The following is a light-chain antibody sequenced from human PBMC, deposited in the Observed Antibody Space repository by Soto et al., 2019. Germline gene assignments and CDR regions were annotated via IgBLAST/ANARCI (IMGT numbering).Light chain of an antibody. J-gene: IGKJ5*01. V-gene: IGKV1-39*01. CDR1: QDIYTF. Sequence: DIQMTQSPSSLSASVRDRVTIACRASQDIYTFLNWYQQKPGKAPKLLIFGASSLQSGVPSRFSGSGSGTVFTLTISSLQPEDFATYYCEQSYITPPITFGQGTRLEIK. CDR2: GAS. CDR3: EQSYITPPIT.